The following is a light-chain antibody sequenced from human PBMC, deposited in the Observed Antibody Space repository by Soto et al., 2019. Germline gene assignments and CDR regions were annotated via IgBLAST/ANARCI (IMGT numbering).Light chain of an antibody. CDR2: GAS. V-gene: IGKV3-20*01. Sequence: EIVLTQSPGTLSLSPGEGATLSCRASQSIGGNFLAWYQQRRGQAPRLLIHGASNRATGIPDRFSGSGSGTDFTLTITRLEHEDFAAYYYQQYGGSPRTFGQGTKVEVK. CDR3: QQYGGSPRT. CDR1: QSIGGNF. J-gene: IGKJ1*01.